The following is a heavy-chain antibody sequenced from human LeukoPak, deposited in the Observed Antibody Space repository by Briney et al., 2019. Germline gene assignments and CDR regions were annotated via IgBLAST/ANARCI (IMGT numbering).Heavy chain of an antibody. Sequence: GGSLRLSCAASRFTVCGSWIHWVRQAPGKGLLWVSLINNDGSSTTYADSVKGRFTISRDNAKNTLYLQMNSLRVDHTAMYYCARAGSNWHIDYWGQGTLVTVSS. D-gene: IGHD2-8*01. CDR1: RFTVCGSW. CDR3: ARAGSNWHIDY. CDR2: INNDGSST. V-gene: IGHV3-74*01. J-gene: IGHJ4*02.